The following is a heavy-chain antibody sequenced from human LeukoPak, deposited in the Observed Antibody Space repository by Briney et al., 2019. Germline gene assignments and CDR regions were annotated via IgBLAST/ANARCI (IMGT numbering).Heavy chain of an antibody. CDR1: GFTFSSYA. Sequence: GGSLRLSCAASGFTFSSYAMSWVRQAPGKGLEWVAVISYDGSNKYYADSVKGRFTISRDNSKNTLYLQMNSLRAEDTAVYYCARPSIAAAGDAFDIWGQGTMVTVSS. V-gene: IGHV3-30*04. J-gene: IGHJ3*02. D-gene: IGHD6-13*01. CDR2: ISYDGSNK. CDR3: ARPSIAAAGDAFDI.